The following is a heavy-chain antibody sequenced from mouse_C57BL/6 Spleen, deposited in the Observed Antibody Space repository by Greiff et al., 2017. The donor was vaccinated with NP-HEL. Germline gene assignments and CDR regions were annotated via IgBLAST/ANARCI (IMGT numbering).Heavy chain of an antibody. Sequence: EVQLQQSGPELVKPGASVKISCKASGYTFTDYYMNWVKQSHGKSLEWIGDINPNNGGTSYNQKFKGTATLTVDKSSSTAYMELRSLTSEDSAVYYCARGVVSRDYYAMDYWGQGTSVTVSS. CDR3: ARGVVSRDYYAMDY. J-gene: IGHJ4*01. D-gene: IGHD1-1*01. CDR1: GYTFTDYY. CDR2: INPNNGGT. V-gene: IGHV1-26*01.